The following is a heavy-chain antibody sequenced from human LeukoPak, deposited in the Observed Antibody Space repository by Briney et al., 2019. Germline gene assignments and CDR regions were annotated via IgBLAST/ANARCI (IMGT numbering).Heavy chain of an antibody. CDR1: GFTFTEYA. J-gene: IGHJ5*02. D-gene: IGHD2-2*01. Sequence: PGGSLRLSCAASGFTFTEYAIHWVRQAPGKGLEYVSAISVGGDITYFANSVKGRFSASRDNSKNTVHLQMGSVRPEDMGVYYCARAMGYCSRTSCYFDPWGPGTLVTVSS. CDR2: ISVGGDIT. V-gene: IGHV3-64*01. CDR3: ARAMGYCSRTSCYFDP.